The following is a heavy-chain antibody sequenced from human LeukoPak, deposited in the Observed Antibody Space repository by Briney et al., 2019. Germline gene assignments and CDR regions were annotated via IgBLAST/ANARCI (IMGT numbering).Heavy chain of an antibody. D-gene: IGHD2/OR15-2a*01. J-gene: IGHJ5*02. V-gene: IGHV3-74*01. CDR2: ISGDGSRT. CDR3: TVIVTGS. Sequence: GGSLRLSCAASGFTFSSYWMHWVRQAPGKGLVWVSRISGDGSRTNYADSVKGRFTISRDNAKNTLYLQMNSLRVEDTAVYYCTVIVTGSWGQGTLVTVSS. CDR1: GFTFSSYW.